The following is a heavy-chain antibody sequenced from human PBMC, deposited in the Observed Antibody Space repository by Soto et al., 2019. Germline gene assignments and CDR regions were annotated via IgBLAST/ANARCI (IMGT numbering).Heavy chain of an antibody. CDR2: ISSSSSYI. Sequence: GGSLRLSCAASGFTFSSYSMTWVRQAPGKGLEWVSAISSSSSYIYYADSVKGRFTISRDNAKNSLYLQMNSLRAEDTAVYYCASINSSGWPNLWGQGTLVTVSS. CDR3: ASINSSGWPNL. V-gene: IGHV3-21*01. D-gene: IGHD6-19*01. CDR1: GFTFSSYS. J-gene: IGHJ5*02.